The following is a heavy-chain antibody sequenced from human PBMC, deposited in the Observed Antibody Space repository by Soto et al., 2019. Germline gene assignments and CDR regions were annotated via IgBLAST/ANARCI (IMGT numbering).Heavy chain of an antibody. Sequence: LRLSCAASGFTFSSYAMSWVRQAPGKGLEWVSAISGSGGSTYYADSVKGRFTISRDNSKNTLYLQMNSLRAEDTAVYYCAKTAVLRYSGYDSLFDYWGQGTLVTVSS. D-gene: IGHD5-12*01. CDR2: ISGSGGST. V-gene: IGHV3-23*01. J-gene: IGHJ4*02. CDR3: AKTAVLRYSGYDSLFDY. CDR1: GFTFSSYA.